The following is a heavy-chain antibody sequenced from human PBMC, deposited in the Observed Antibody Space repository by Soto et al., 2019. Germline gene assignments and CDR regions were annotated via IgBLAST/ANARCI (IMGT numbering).Heavy chain of an antibody. CDR1: GGSITSGDW. J-gene: IGHJ4*02. Sequence: QVQLQESGPGLVQPSETLSLTCAVSGGSITSGDWWSWVRQTPGKGLEWIGEIYHGGTTDYNPSLKGRVTMSVDKSKNQFSLKLKSVTAADTAVYYCAREGAYFDSWSGYFGPGYFDKWGQGILVTVSS. CDR2: IYHGGTT. CDR3: AREGAYFDSWSGYFGPGYFDK. V-gene: IGHV4-4*02. D-gene: IGHD3-3*01.